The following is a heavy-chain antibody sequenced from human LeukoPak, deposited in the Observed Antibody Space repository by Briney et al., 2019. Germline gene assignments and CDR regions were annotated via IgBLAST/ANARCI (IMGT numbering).Heavy chain of an antibody. J-gene: IGHJ6*03. V-gene: IGHV4-34*01. D-gene: IGHD1-1*01. CDR3: ARRGSYWNPRGYYYYYMDV. Sequence: SETLSLTCAVYGGSFSGYYWSWIRQPPGKGLEWIGEINHSGSTNYNPSLKSRVTISVDTSKNQFSLKLSSVTAADTAVYYCARRGSYWNPRGYYYYYMDVWGKGTTVTVSS. CDR2: INHSGST. CDR1: GGSFSGYY.